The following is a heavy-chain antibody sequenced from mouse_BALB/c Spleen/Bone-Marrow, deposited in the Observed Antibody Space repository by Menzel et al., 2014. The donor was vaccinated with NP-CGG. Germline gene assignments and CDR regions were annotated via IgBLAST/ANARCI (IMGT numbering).Heavy chain of an antibody. V-gene: IGHV1S135*01. Sequence: VQLQQSGHELVKPGASVKVSCKASGYAFTRYNMYWVKQSHGKSLEWIGYIDPYSGGNNYNQKFKGKATLTVDKSSSTAYMHLNSPTSEDSAVYYCARELSRAMDYWGQGTSVTVSS. D-gene: IGHD2-12*01. J-gene: IGHJ4*01. CDR3: ARELSRAMDY. CDR1: GYAFTRYN. CDR2: IDPYSGGN.